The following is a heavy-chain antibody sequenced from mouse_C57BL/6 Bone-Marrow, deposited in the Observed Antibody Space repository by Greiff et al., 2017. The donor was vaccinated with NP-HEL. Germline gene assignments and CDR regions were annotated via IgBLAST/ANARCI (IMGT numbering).Heavy chain of an antibody. V-gene: IGHV5-6*01. CDR1: GFTFSSYG. CDR3: ARGGYDYDDLAYYAMDY. Sequence: EVKVVESGGDLVKPGGSLKLSCAASGFTFSSYGMSWVRQTPDKRLEWVATISSGGSYTYYPDSVKGRFTISRDNAKNTLYLQMSSLKSEDTAMYYCARGGYDYDDLAYYAMDYWGQGTSVTVSS. J-gene: IGHJ4*01. D-gene: IGHD2-4*01. CDR2: ISSGGSYT.